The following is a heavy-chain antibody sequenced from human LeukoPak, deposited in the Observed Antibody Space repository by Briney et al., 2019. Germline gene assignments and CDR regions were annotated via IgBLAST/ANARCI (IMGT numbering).Heavy chain of an antibody. CDR2: IKPDGSEQ. CDR3: ARWPDYYDTSKYYYGMDV. J-gene: IGHJ6*02. CDR1: GLAFRNYW. Sequence: GGSLRLSCAASGLAFRNYWMNWVRQAPGKGLEWVATIKPDGSEQNYVDSVKGRFTISRDNSKNTLYLQMNSLRADDTAVYYCARWPDYYDTSKYYYGMDVWGQGTTVTVSS. D-gene: IGHD3-22*01. V-gene: IGHV3-7*03.